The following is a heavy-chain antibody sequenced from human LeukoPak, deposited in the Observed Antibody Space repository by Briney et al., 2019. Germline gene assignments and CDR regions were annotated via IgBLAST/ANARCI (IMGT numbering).Heavy chain of an antibody. Sequence: SETLSLTCTVSGDSIRSNNYYWGWIRQLPGKELEWIGSIYDTGSTFYNPSLKSRVIISVDTSKNQFSLKLSSVTAADTAVYYCQSRFLEWLLDYWGQGTLVTVSS. V-gene: IGHV4-39*01. CDR2: IYDTGST. CDR1: GDSIRSNNYY. CDR3: QSRFLEWLLDY. D-gene: IGHD3-3*01. J-gene: IGHJ4*02.